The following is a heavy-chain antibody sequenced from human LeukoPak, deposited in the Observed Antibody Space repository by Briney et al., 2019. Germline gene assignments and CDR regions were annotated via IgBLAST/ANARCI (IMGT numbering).Heavy chain of an antibody. D-gene: IGHD1-26*01. CDR3: AKDRREWELRDAFDL. Sequence: GGSLSLSCAASGFSFRHYGMSWVRQAPGKGLEWISGISGSGDNTYFPDSVKGRFTISRDNSKNTLYLQMNSLRAEDTAVYYCAKDRREWELRDAFDLWGQGTLVTVSS. J-gene: IGHJ3*01. CDR2: ISGSGDNT. V-gene: IGHV3-23*01. CDR1: GFSFRHYG.